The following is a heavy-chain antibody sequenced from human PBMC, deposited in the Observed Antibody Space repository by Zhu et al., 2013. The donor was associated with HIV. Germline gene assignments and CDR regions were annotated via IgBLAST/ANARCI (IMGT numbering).Heavy chain of an antibody. D-gene: IGHD2-15*01. CDR1: GFTFTSSA. Sequence: QLVQSGPEVKKPGTSVKVSCKASGFTFTSSAVQWVRQARGQRLEWIGWIVVGSGNTNYAQKFQERVTITRDMSTSTAYMELSSLRSDDTGVYYCARARYYSGGRWYSGVPDYWGQGTLVTVSS. J-gene: IGHJ4*02. CDR3: ARARYYSGGRWYSGVPDY. V-gene: IGHV1-58*01. CDR2: IVVGSGNT.